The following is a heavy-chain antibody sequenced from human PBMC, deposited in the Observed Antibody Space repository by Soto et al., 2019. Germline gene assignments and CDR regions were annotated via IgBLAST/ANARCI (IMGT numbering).Heavy chain of an antibody. Sequence: QVQLVESGGGVVQPGRSLRLSCAASGFTFSSYAMHWVRQAPGKGLEWVAVISYDGSNKYYADSVKGRFTISRDNYKNTLYLQMNSLRAEDTAVYYCARDRSSWRSYYGMDVWGQGTTVTVSS. CDR1: GFTFSSYA. V-gene: IGHV3-30-3*01. J-gene: IGHJ6*02. CDR3: ARDRSSWRSYYGMDV. CDR2: ISYDGSNK. D-gene: IGHD6-13*01.